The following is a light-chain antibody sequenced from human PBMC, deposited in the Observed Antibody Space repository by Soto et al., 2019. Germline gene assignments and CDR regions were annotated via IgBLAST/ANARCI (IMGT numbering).Light chain of an antibody. Sequence: QLVLTQSPSASASLGASVKLTCTLNSGHSSYAIAWHQQQPEKGPRYLMKLNSDGSHSKGDGIPDRFSGSSSGAERYLTIPSLQSEDEADYYCQTWDTGIRVVFGGGTQLTVL. J-gene: IGLJ2*01. V-gene: IGLV4-69*01. CDR3: QTWDTGIRVV. CDR1: SGHSSYA. CDR2: LNSDGSH.